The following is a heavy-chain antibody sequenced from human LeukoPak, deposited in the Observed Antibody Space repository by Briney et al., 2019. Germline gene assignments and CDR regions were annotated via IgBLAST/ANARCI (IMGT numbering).Heavy chain of an antibody. CDR3: ARTTTVTPWFDP. CDR2: INHSGST. D-gene: IGHD4-17*01. J-gene: IGHJ5*02. V-gene: IGHV4-34*01. CDR1: GGSFSGYY. Sequence: SETLSLTCAVYGGSFSGYYWSWIRQPPGKGLEWNGEINHSGSTNYNPSLKSRVTISVDTSKNQFSLKLSSVTAADTAVYYCARTTTVTPWFDPWGQGTLVTVSS.